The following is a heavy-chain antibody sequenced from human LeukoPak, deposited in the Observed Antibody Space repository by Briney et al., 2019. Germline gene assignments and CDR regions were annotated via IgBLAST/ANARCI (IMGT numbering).Heavy chain of an antibody. D-gene: IGHD2-15*01. CDR3: ARSCSGGSCYGL. V-gene: IGHV4-59*01. CDR2: IYYSGST. CDR1: GGSISSYY. J-gene: IGHJ4*02. Sequence: SETLSLTCTVSGGSISSYYWSWIRQPPGKGLEWIGYIYYSGSTNYNPSLKSRVTILVDTSKNQFSLKLSSVTAADTAVYYCARSCSGGSCYGLWGQGTLVTVSS.